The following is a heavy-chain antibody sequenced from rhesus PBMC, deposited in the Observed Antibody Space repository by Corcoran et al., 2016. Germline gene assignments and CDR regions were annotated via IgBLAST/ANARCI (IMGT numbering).Heavy chain of an antibody. CDR3: ARDWWY. Sequence: QVQLQESGPGLVKPSETLSLTCAVSGDSISSGYYFWSWIRQPPGKGLEWIGYITYNGSNRDNPSLKSRVTISRDTSKNQLSRKLSSVTAADTAVYSCARDWWYWGQGVLVTVSS. CDR1: GDSISSGYYF. D-gene: IGHD2-39*02. CDR2: ITYNGSN. V-gene: IGHV4-122*02. J-gene: IGHJ4*01.